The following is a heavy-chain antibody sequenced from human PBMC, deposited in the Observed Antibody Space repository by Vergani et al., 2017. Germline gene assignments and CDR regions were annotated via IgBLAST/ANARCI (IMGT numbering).Heavy chain of an antibody. V-gene: IGHV3-21*06. Sequence: EVQLVESGGGLVKPGGSLRLSCAASGFTFSDFSMSWVRQAPGKGLEWVAFIGSSGPYINYADSVKGRFIISRDNTNNSLFLQLRSLRAEDAAVYYCARVPSPSGSGLGGGHAFDIWGQGTMVTVSS. CDR2: IGSSGPYI. D-gene: IGHD6-19*01. CDR3: ARVPSPSGSGLGGGHAFDI. CDR1: GFTFSDFS. J-gene: IGHJ3*02.